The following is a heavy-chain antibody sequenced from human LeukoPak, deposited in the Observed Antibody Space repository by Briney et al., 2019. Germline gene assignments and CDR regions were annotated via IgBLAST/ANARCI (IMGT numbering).Heavy chain of an antibody. J-gene: IGHJ4*02. CDR3: AKANGYCSSTRCYDHYFDY. CDR1: GFTFSSYA. D-gene: IGHD2-2*03. V-gene: IGHV3-23*01. CDR2: ISGSGGST. Sequence: GGSLRLSCAASGFTFSSYAMSWVRQAPGKGLEWVSAISGSGGSTYYADSVKGRFTISRDNSRNTLYLQMNSLRADDTAVYYRAKANGYCSSTRCYDHYFDYWGQGTLVTVSS.